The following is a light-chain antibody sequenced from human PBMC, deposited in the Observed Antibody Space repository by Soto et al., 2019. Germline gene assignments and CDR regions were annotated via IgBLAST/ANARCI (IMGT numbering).Light chain of an antibody. Sequence: IVLTQSPGTLSLSPGERATLSCRASQSVSSRFLAWYQQKPGQAPRLLIYGSSSRATGIPDRFSGSGSGTDFTLTISGLEPEDFAIYYCHYYDDSPPFPFGPGTKVDIK. CDR1: QSVSSRF. J-gene: IGKJ3*01. CDR3: HYYDDSPPFP. CDR2: GSS. V-gene: IGKV3-20*01.